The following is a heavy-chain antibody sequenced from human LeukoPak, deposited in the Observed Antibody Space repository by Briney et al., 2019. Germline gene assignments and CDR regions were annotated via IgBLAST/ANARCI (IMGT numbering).Heavy chain of an antibody. V-gene: IGHV4-30-4*08. J-gene: IGHJ3*02. Sequence: SQTLSLTCTVSGGSISSGDYYWGWIRQPPGKGLEWIGYIYYSGSTYYNPSLKSRVTISVDTSKNQFSLKLCSVTAADTAVYYCARVADYYDSSGYYFDDFDIWGQGTMVTVSS. CDR1: GGSISSGDYY. CDR2: IYYSGST. D-gene: IGHD3-22*01. CDR3: ARVADYYDSSGYYFDDFDI.